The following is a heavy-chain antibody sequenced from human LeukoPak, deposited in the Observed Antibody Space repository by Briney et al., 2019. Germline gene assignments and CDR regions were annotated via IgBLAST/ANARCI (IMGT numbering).Heavy chain of an antibody. J-gene: IGHJ6*03. CDR1: SGSISSGSYY. D-gene: IGHD5-18*01. CDR3: ARGADVDTATWDYYMDV. Sequence: PSETLSLTCTVSSGSISSGSYYWSWIRQPAGKGLEWIGRIYTSGSTNYNPSLKSRVTISVDTSKNQFSLKLSSVTAADTAVYYCARGADVDTATWDYYMDVWGKGTTVTVSS. CDR2: IYTSGST. V-gene: IGHV4-61*02.